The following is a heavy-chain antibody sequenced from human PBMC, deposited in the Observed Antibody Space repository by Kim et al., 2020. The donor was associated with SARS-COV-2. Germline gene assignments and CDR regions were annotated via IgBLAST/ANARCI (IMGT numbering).Heavy chain of an antibody. CDR3: AVTPSDCSSTSCSRSFDY. J-gene: IGHJ4*02. Sequence: GGSLRLSCAASGFTFSSYSMNWVRQAPGKGLEWVSSISSSSSYIYYADSVKGRFTISRDNAKNSLYLQMNSLRAEDTAVYYCAVTPSDCSSTSCSRSFDYWGQGTLVTVSS. D-gene: IGHD2-2*01. CDR1: GFTFSSYS. V-gene: IGHV3-21*01. CDR2: ISSSSSYI.